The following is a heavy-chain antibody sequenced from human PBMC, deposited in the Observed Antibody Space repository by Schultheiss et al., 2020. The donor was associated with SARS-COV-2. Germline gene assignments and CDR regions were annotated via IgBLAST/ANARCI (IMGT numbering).Heavy chain of an antibody. Sequence: SETLSLTCAVYGGSFSGYYWSWIRQHPGKGLEWIGYTYHSGSTNYNPSLKSRVTISVDTSKNQFSLKLSSVTAADTAVYYCARHNRGSGWYFPQTMGAFDIWGQGTMVTVSS. J-gene: IGHJ3*02. CDR2: TYHSGST. D-gene: IGHD6-19*01. V-gene: IGHV4-34*01. CDR1: GGSFSGYY. CDR3: ARHNRGSGWYFPQTMGAFDI.